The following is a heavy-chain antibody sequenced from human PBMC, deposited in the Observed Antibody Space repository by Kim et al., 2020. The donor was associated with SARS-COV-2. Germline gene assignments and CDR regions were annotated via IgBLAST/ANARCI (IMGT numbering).Heavy chain of an antibody. Sequence: GGSLRLSCVASGFSFSDYAMHWVRQAPGKGLEWVSSLSMNSVKISYADSVKGRFTVSRDDAKNSLYLLMNSLRAEDTALYFCARGSRAYTHVDFDVWCQG. J-gene: IGHJ1*01. CDR2: LSMNSVKI. D-gene: IGHD3-9*01. CDR1: GFSFSDYA. V-gene: IGHV3-9*01. CDR3: ARGSRAYTHVDFDV.